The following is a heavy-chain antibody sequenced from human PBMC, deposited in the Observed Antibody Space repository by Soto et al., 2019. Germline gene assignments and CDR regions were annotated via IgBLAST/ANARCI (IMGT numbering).Heavy chain of an antibody. CDR2: INYSGST. CDR1: GGSFSGYY. D-gene: IGHD2-15*01. V-gene: IGHV4-34*01. J-gene: IGHJ3*02. CDR3: ARGGMSCSGGSCYPNDAFDI. Sequence: QVQLQQWGAGLLKPSETLSLTCAVYGGSFSGYYWSWIRQPPGKGLDWIGEINYSGSTNYNPSLKSRVTISVDTSKNQFSLKLSSVTAADTAVYYCARGGMSCSGGSCYPNDAFDIWGQGTMVTVSS.